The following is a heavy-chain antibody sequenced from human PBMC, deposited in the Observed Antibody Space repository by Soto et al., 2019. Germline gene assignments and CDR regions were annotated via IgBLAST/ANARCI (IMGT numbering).Heavy chain of an antibody. CDR3: AREGDIVVVPAAREGYYYYGMDV. J-gene: IGHJ6*02. Sequence: TSETLSLTCTVSGGSISSGDYYWSWIRQPPGKGLEWIGYIYYSGSTYYNPSLKSRVTISVDTSKNQFSLKLSSVTAADTAVYYCAREGDIVVVPAAREGYYYYGMDVWGQGTTVTVSS. V-gene: IGHV4-30-4*01. CDR2: IYYSGST. CDR1: GGSISSGDYY. D-gene: IGHD2-2*01.